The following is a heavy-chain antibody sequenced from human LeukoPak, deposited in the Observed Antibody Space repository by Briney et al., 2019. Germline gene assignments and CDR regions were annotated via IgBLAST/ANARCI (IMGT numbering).Heavy chain of an antibody. CDR2: ISSSSSYI. D-gene: IGHD7-27*01. V-gene: IGHV3-21*01. CDR1: GFTFSSYS. CDR3: ARDPNGGSYFDY. J-gene: IGHJ4*02. Sequence: GGSLTLSCAASGFTFSSYSMNWVRQATGKGLEWVSSISSSSSYIYYADSVKGRFTISRDTAKNSLYLQMSSLRAEDTAVYYCARDPNGGSYFDYWGQGTLVTVSS.